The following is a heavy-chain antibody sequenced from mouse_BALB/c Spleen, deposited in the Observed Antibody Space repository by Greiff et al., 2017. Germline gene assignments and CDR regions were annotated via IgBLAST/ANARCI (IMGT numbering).Heavy chain of an antibody. CDR1: GFTFSDYY. Sequence: EVQRVESGGGLVKPGGSLKLSCAASGFTFSDYYMYWVRQTPEKRLEWVATISDGGSYTYYPDSVKGRFTISRDNAKNNLYLQMSSLKSEDTAMYYCARDRETIYGSRSYYFDYWGQGTTLTVSS. CDR2: ISDGGSYT. V-gene: IGHV5-4*02. CDR3: ARDRETIYGSRSYYFDY. D-gene: IGHD1-1*01. J-gene: IGHJ2*01.